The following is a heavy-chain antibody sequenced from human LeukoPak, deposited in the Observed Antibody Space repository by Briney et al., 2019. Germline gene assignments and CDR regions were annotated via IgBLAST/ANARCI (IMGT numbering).Heavy chain of an antibody. CDR3: VRGYPLGVATFDS. D-gene: IGHD3-10*01. CDR1: GFTFSDYY. J-gene: IGHJ4*02. V-gene: IGHV3-11*06. Sequence: PGGSLRLSCAASGFTFSDYYMSWIRQAPGKGLEWVSYISSSSSYTNYADSVKGRFTISRDNAKNSLYLQMNSLRDEDTAVYYCVRGYPLGVATFDSWGQGTLVIVSS. CDR2: ISSSSSYT.